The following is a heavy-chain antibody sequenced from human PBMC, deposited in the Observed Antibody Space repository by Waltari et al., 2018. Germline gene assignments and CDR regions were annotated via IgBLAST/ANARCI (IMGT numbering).Heavy chain of an antibody. J-gene: IGHJ4*02. CDR2: INTDGSIT. V-gene: IGHV3-74*01. CDR3: VLGEKYFDF. CDR1: GFPFRSYG. Sequence: VQLVDSGGAIVQPGGSLGLSCAASGFPFRSYGMHWVRQAPGKGLMSVSGINTDGSITTSADSVKGRFTISRDSAKNTLYLQMNSLRVEDTAVYFCVLGEKYFDFWGQGTLVTVSS.